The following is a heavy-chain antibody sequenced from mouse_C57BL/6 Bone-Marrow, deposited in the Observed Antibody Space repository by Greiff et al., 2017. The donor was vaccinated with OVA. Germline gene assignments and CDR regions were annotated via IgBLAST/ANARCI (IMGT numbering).Heavy chain of an antibody. CDR3: ARGLYYSNYDWYFDV. D-gene: IGHD2-5*01. J-gene: IGHJ1*03. CDR1: GYTFTDYY. V-gene: IGHV1-26*01. Sequence: VQLQQSGPELVKPGASVKISCKASGYTFTDYYMNWVKQSHGKSLEWIGDINPNNGGTSYNQKFKGKATLTVDKSSSTAYMELRSLTSEDSAVYYCARGLYYSNYDWYFDVWGTGTTVTVSS. CDR2: INPNNGGT.